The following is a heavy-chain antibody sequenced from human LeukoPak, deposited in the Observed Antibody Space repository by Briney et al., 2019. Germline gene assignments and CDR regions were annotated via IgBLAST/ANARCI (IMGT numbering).Heavy chain of an antibody. J-gene: IGHJ4*02. CDR3: ARGSYYGSGSYYNDDY. Sequence: GASVKVSCKASGYTFTGYYMHWVRQAPGQGLEWMGWINPNSGGTNYAQKFQGRVTMTRDTSISTAYMELSRLRSDDTAVYYCARGSYYGSGSYYNDDYWGQGTLVTVSS. V-gene: IGHV1-2*02. CDR1: GYTFTGYY. D-gene: IGHD3-10*01. CDR2: INPNSGGT.